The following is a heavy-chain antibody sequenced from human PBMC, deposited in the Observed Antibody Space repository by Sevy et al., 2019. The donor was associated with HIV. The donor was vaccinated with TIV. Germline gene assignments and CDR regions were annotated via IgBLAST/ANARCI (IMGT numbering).Heavy chain of an antibody. CDR3: ARVRLLEEDAFDI. V-gene: IGHV3-74*01. D-gene: IGHD3-3*01. CDR2: IKSDGSST. Sequence: GESLKISCAASEFTFSSYWMHWVRQAPGKGLVWVSRIKSDGSSTSYADSVKGRFTISRDNAKNTLYLQMNSLRAEDTAVYYCARVRLLEEDAFDIWGHGTMVTVSS. CDR1: EFTFSSYW. J-gene: IGHJ3*02.